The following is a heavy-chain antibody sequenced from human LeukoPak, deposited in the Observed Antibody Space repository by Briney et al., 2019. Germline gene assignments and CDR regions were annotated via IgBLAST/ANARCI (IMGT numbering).Heavy chain of an antibody. V-gene: IGHV3-7*01. CDR1: GFTFSSYW. D-gene: IGHD6-19*01. J-gene: IGHJ4*02. CDR2: IKEDGSEK. CDR3: ARDSSGNDY. Sequence: GGSLRLSCVASGFTFSSYWMSWVRQTSGKGLEWVANIKEDGSEKYYVDSVKGRFTISRDNAKNSLYLEMSNLRAEDTAVYYCARDSSGNDYWGQGTLVTVSS.